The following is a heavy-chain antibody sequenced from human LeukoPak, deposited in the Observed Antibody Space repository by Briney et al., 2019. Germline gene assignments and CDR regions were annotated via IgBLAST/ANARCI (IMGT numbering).Heavy chain of an antibody. V-gene: IGHV4-34*01. J-gene: IGHJ2*01. CDR1: GGTFRGYY. D-gene: IGHD7-27*01. CDR2: IHYTGAT. Sequence: SETLSLTCAVYGGTFRGYYGSWIRQPPGKGLEWIGEIHYTGATNYKPSLKSRVTISGDPSKNQVSLRVSSVTAADTAVYYCASGVLGPYYFDLWGRGTLVTVSS. CDR3: ASGVLGPYYFDL.